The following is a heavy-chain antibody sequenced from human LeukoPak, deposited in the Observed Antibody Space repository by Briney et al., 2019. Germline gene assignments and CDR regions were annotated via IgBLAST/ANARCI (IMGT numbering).Heavy chain of an antibody. CDR2: IYYSGST. D-gene: IGHD2-2*01. J-gene: IGHJ5*02. Sequence: SETLSLTCTVSGGSISSSSYYWGWIRQPPGKGLEWIGIIYYSGSTYYNPSLKSRLTISVDTSKNQISLKLSSVTATDTAVYYCARRGYCSSTSCYEYWFDPWGQGTLVTVSS. V-gene: IGHV4-39*01. CDR3: ARRGYCSSTSCYEYWFDP. CDR1: GGSISSSSYY.